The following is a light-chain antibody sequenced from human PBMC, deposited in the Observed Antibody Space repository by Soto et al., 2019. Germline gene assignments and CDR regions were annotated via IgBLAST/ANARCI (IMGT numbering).Light chain of an antibody. CDR1: SSDVGGYNY. CDR2: DVS. CDR3: SSYTSSSPYV. Sequence: SVLTQPASGSGSPGQSSTISCTGTSSDVGGYNYVSWYQQHPGKAPKLMIYDVSNRPSGVSNRFSGSKSGNTASLTISGLQAEDEADYYCSSYTSSSPYVFGTGTKVTVL. V-gene: IGLV2-14*01. J-gene: IGLJ1*01.